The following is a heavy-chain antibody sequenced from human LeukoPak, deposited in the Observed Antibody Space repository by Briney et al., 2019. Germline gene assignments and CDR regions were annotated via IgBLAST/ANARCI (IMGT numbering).Heavy chain of an antibody. V-gene: IGHV4-34*01. CDR1: GGSFSGYY. Sequence: PSETLSLTCAVYGGSFSGYYWSWIRQPPGKGLEWIGEINHSGSTNYNPSLKSRVTISVDTSKNQFSLKLSSVTAADTAVYYCARREGDQGYYGSGSYLSNWFDPWGQGTLVTVSS. CDR3: ARREGDQGYYGSGSYLSNWFDP. D-gene: IGHD3-10*01. CDR2: INHSGST. J-gene: IGHJ5*02.